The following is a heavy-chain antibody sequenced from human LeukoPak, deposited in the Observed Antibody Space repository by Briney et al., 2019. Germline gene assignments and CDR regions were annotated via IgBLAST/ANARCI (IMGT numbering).Heavy chain of an antibody. CDR3: AKDDRDSNYDGEVY. CDR2: ISYDGSNK. CDR1: GFTFSSYG. Sequence: GGSLRLSCAASGFTFSSYGMHWVRQAPGKGLEWVAVISYDGSNKYCADSVKGRFTISRDNSKNTLYLQMNSLRAEDTAVYYCAKDDRDSNYDGEVYWGQGTLVTVSS. V-gene: IGHV3-30*18. J-gene: IGHJ4*02. D-gene: IGHD4-11*01.